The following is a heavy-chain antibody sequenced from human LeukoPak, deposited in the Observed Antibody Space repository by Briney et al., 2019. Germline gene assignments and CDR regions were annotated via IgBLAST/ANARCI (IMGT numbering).Heavy chain of an antibody. CDR2: IYYTETT. CDR1: GGSFSGYY. CDR3: ARQISDYYYYYMDV. J-gene: IGHJ6*03. V-gene: IGHV4-39*01. Sequence: SETLSLTCAVYGGSFSGYYWGWIRQSPGKGLEGVGSIYYTETTYYNPSLESQVTISVDASKNRFSLNLRSVTAADTAQYYCARQISDYYYYYMDVWGTGTTVTVSS.